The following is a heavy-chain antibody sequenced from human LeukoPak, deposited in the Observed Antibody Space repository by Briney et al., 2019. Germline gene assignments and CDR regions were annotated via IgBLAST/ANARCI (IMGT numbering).Heavy chain of an antibody. CDR2: IWYEGSNK. V-gene: IGHV3-33*01. CDR3: ARARLQVLDY. D-gene: IGHD5-18*01. J-gene: IGHJ4*02. Sequence: GRSLRLSCAASGFTVSSYGMHWVRQAPGKGLEGVAVIWYEGSNKYYADSVKGRFTISRDNSKNTLYLQMNSLRAEDTAVYYCARARLQVLDYWGQGTLVTVSS. CDR1: GFTVSSYG.